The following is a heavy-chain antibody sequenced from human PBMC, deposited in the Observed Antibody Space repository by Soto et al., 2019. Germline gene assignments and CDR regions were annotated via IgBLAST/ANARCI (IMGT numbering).Heavy chain of an antibody. V-gene: IGHV4-4*07. CDR3: ARGGNRYFDY. Sequence: PSETLSLTCTVSNGSVSFYYWSWIRQPAGKGLEWIGRIYTGGSTNYNPSLKSRVTMSMDTSKNQFSLKLTSVTAADTAVYYCARGGNRYFDYWGPGTLVTVSS. CDR2: IYTGGST. J-gene: IGHJ4*02. D-gene: IGHD3-16*01. CDR1: NGSVSFYY.